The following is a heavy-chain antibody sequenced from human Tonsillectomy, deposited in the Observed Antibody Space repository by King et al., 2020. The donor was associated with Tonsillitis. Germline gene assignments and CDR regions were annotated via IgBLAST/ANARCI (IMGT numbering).Heavy chain of an antibody. Sequence: QLQESGPGLVKPSETLSLTCTVSGGSISSSSYYWGWIRQPPGKGLEWIGSIYYSGSTYYNPSLKSRVTISVDTSKNQFSLKLSSVTAADTAVYYCASGTMVRGVIIPFDYWGQGTLVTVSS. CDR2: IYYSGST. D-gene: IGHD3-10*01. J-gene: IGHJ4*02. V-gene: IGHV4-39*01. CDR3: ASGTMVRGVIIPFDY. CDR1: GGSISSSSYY.